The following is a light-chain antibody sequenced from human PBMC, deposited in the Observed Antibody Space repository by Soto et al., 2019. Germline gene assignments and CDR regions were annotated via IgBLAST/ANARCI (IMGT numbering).Light chain of an antibody. CDR3: HQYNNWPLT. V-gene: IGKV3-15*01. CDR1: QSVSSN. J-gene: IGKJ5*01. CDR2: GAS. Sequence: EIVMTQSPATLSVSPWERATLSCRASQSVSSNLAWYQQKPGQAPRLLIYGASTRATGIPARFSGSGSGTEFTLTISSLQSGDFAVYYCHQYNNWPLTFGQGTRLEIK.